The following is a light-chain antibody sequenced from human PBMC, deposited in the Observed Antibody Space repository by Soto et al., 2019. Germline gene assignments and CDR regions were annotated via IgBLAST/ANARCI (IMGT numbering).Light chain of an antibody. CDR2: AVT. Sequence: QSALTQPASVSGSPGQSITISCTGTSSDVGGYNYVSWYQQHPGKAPKLMIYAVTDRPSGVSSRFSGSKSGDTASLTISGLQAEDEADYYCSSYTSSITVFGTGTKLTVL. V-gene: IGLV2-14*01. J-gene: IGLJ1*01. CDR3: SSYTSSITV. CDR1: SSDVGGYNY.